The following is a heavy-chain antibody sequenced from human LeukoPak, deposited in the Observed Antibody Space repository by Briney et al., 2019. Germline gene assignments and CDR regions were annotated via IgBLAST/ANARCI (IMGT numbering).Heavy chain of an antibody. D-gene: IGHD1-26*01. CDR3: VTDRRVGGWDVRFDY. Sequence: AGGSLRLSCAASGFPFSSYWTNWVRQAPGKRPEWVGNIDQGGSETNYVDSVKGRFSFSRDNAKTSLYLQMNSLRAEDTAVYYCVTDRRVGGWDVRFDYWGQGALVTVSS. CDR1: GFPFSSYW. V-gene: IGHV3-7*01. J-gene: IGHJ4*02. CDR2: IDQGGSET.